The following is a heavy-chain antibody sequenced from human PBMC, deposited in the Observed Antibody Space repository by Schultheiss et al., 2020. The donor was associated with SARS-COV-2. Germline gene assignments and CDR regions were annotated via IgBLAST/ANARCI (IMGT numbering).Heavy chain of an antibody. CDR1: GYTFTSYY. J-gene: IGHJ4*02. V-gene: IGHV1-2*02. D-gene: IGHD5-18*01. Sequence: ASVKVSCKASGYTFTSYYMHWVRQAPGQGLEWMGWINPNSGGTNYAQKFQGRVTMTEDTSTDTAYMELSSLRSEDTAVYYCARGAAMDYWGQGTLVTVSS. CDR3: ARGAAMDY. CDR2: INPNSGGT.